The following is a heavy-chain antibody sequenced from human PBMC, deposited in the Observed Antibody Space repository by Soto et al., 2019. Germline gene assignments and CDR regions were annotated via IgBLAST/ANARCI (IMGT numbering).Heavy chain of an antibody. V-gene: IGHV3-74*01. J-gene: IGHJ5*02. CDR2: INGVGTYT. Sequence: EVQLVESGGGSAQTVGSLRLSCAASGFTFSNYWIHWVRQAPGKGPMWVSRINGVGTYTNYADSVRGRFSISRDNSENSVYMQMNSLRAEDTAMYYCVRDFRSSESWGQGTPVTVSS. CDR1: GFTFSNYW. D-gene: IGHD3-3*01. CDR3: VRDFRSSES.